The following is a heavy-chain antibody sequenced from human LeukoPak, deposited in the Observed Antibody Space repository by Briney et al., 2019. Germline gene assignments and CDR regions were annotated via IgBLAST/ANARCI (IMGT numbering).Heavy chain of an antibody. V-gene: IGHV5-51*01. CDR1: GYSFTSYW. D-gene: IGHD6-6*01. Sequence: GESLKISCKGSGYSFTSYWIGWGRQIPGKGLEWMGIIYPGDSDTRYSPSFQGQVTISADKSISTAYLQWSSLKVSDTAMYYCAILEYSSSRFDPWGQGTLVTVSS. CDR3: AILEYSSSRFDP. J-gene: IGHJ5*02. CDR2: IYPGDSDT.